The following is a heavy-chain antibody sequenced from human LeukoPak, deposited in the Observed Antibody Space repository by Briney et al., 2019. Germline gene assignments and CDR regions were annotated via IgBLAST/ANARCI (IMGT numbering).Heavy chain of an antibody. J-gene: IGHJ4*02. Sequence: GESLKISCKGSGYIFTNYWISWVRQMPGKGLEWMGRIDPSDSYTNYSPSFQGHVTLSADKSISTAYLQWSSLKASDTAMYYCARRHSSTWYADYWGQGTLLTVSS. D-gene: IGHD6-13*01. CDR1: GYIFTNYW. CDR2: IDPSDSYT. CDR3: ARRHSSTWYADY. V-gene: IGHV5-10-1*01.